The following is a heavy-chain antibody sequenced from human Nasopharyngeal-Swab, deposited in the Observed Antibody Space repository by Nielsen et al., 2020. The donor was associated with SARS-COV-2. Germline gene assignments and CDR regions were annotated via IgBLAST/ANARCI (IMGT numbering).Heavy chain of an antibody. CDR1: GYTFTSYG. J-gene: IGHJ6*02. CDR3: AGYDILTDSMDV. CDR2: ISAYNGNA. D-gene: IGHD3-9*01. V-gene: IGHV1-18*01. Sequence: ASVKVSCKASGYTFTSYGISWVRQAPGQGLEWMGWISAYNGNANYAQKLQGRVTMTTDTSTSTAYMELRSLRSDDTAVYYCAGYDILTDSMDVWGQGTTVTVSS.